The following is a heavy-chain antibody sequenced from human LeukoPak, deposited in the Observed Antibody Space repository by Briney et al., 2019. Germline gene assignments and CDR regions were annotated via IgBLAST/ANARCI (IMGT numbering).Heavy chain of an antibody. Sequence: GESLKISCKGPGYSFTSYWIGWVRQMPGKGLEWMGIIYPGDSDTRYSPSFQGQVTISADKSISTAYLQWSSLKASDTAMYYCARHLTGDDFWSGPIFDYWGQGTLVTVSS. V-gene: IGHV5-51*01. CDR3: ARHLTGDDFWSGPIFDY. CDR1: GYSFTSYW. CDR2: IYPGDSDT. J-gene: IGHJ4*02. D-gene: IGHD3-3*01.